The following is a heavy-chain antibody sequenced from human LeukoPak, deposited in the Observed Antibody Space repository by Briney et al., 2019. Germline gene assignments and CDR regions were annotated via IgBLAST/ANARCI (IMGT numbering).Heavy chain of an antibody. D-gene: IGHD6-19*01. Sequence: PGRSLRLSCAASGFTFSSYGMHWVRQAPGKGLEWVAVIWYDGSNKYYADSVKGRFTISRDNSKNTLYLQMNSLRAEDTAVYYCARDAVVDSSGWYFDYWGQGTLVTVSS. CDR3: ARDAVVDSSGWYFDY. CDR2: IWYDGSNK. V-gene: IGHV3-33*01. CDR1: GFTFSSYG. J-gene: IGHJ4*02.